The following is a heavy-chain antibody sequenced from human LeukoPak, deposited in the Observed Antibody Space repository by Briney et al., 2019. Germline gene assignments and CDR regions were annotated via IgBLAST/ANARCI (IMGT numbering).Heavy chain of an antibody. V-gene: IGHV1-46*01. CDR3: ARAYQPLLYHPPLFDY. D-gene: IGHD2-2*02. CDR2: INPSGGST. Sequence: ASVKVSCKASGYTFTSYYMHWVRQAPGQGLEWMGIINPSGGSTSYAQKFQGRVTMTRDTSTSTVYMELSSLRSEDTAVYYCARAYQPLLYHPPLFDYWGQGTPVTVSS. CDR1: GYTFTSYY. J-gene: IGHJ4*02.